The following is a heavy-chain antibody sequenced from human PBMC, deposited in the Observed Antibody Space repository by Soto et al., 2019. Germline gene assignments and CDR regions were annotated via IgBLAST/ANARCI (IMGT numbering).Heavy chain of an antibody. J-gene: IGHJ6*02. CDR2: ISYDGSNK. Sequence: GGSLRLSCAASGFTFSSYGMHWVRQAPGKGLEWVAVISYDGSNKYYADSVKGRFTISRDNSKNTLYLQMNSLRAEDTAVYYCATDLRAWVVVTAPPYYYYYYGMDVWGQGTTVTVSS. CDR3: ATDLRAWVVVTAPPYYYYYYGMDV. V-gene: IGHV3-30*03. D-gene: IGHD2-21*02. CDR1: GFTFSSYG.